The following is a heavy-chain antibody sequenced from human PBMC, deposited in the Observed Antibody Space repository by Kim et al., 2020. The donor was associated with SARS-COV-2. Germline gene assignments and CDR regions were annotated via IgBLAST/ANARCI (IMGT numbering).Heavy chain of an antibody. CDR2: ST. V-gene: IGHV4-59*08. CDR3: ARRTWWSGGFDY. J-gene: IGHJ4*02. Sequence: STNYNTTLKSRGTISVDTSKNQFSLKLSSVTAADTAVYYGARRTWWSGGFDYWGQGTLVTVSS. D-gene: IGHD2-15*01.